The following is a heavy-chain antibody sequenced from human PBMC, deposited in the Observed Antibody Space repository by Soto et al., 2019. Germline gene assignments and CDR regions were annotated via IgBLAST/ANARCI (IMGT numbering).Heavy chain of an antibody. V-gene: IGHV3-74*01. CDR1: GFTLSGHW. J-gene: IGHJ4*02. D-gene: IGHD4-17*01. CDR2: IEINGRET. Sequence: EMQLVESGGGRVQPGGSLRLSCAAPGFTLSGHWIHWVRQAPGKGLEWVSRIEINGRETSYADSVKGLFIISTDNDNNTVYLQMNSLRVEDTAVYYCATVFDFWGQGTLVTVSS. CDR3: ATVFDF.